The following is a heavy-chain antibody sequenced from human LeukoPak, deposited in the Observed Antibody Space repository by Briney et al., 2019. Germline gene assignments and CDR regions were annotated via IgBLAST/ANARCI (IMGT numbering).Heavy chain of an antibody. Sequence: AGSPRLTCAASSFTLAFGSYAMNWIRQAPGKGLQWISSITGSGDSTYYADSVKGRFTISRDNSKNTLYLQMNSPRVDDAAFYYCARNGAFDIWGQGTMVTASS. CDR2: ITGSGDST. V-gene: IGHV3-23*01. J-gene: IGHJ3*02. D-gene: IGHD2-8*01. CDR1: SFTLAFGSYA. CDR3: ARNGAFDI.